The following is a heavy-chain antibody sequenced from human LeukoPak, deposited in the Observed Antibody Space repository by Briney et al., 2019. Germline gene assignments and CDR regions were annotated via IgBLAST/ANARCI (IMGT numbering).Heavy chain of an antibody. CDR1: GFTFSGYA. V-gene: IGHV3-30*04. J-gene: IGHJ4*02. CDR2: ISSDGRTK. Sequence: GGSLRLSCAASGFTFSGYAIQWVRQAPGKGLEWVGVISSDGRTKYYADSVQGRFTISRDNSENTLFLQMNSLRAEDTAVYYCAKDGGVTGTFDYWGQGTLVTVSS. CDR3: AKDGGVTGTFDY. D-gene: IGHD3-16*01.